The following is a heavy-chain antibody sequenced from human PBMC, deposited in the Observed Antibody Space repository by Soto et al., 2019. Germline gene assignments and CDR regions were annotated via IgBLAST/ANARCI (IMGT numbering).Heavy chain of an antibody. CDR1: GGTFSSYA. CDR3: ASASGIAAAGDYYYGLDV. V-gene: IGHV1-69*01. D-gene: IGHD6-13*01. J-gene: IGHJ6*02. Sequence: QVQLVQSGAEVKKPGSSVKVSCKASGGTFSSYAISWVRQAPGQGLEWMGGIIPIFGTANYAQKFQGRVTITADDSTSTAYMELSSLRSEDTAVYYCASASGIAAAGDYYYGLDVWGQGTTVTVSS. CDR2: IIPIFGTA.